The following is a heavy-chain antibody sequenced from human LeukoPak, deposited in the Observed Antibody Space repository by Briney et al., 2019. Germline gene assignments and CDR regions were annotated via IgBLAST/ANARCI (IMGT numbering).Heavy chain of an antibody. J-gene: IGHJ4*02. CDR2: IYTSGST. CDR1: GGSISNYY. CDR3: ARLRGFYVSGSPFGYFDF. Sequence: PSETLSLTCTVSGGSISNYYWSWIRQPAGKGLEWIGRIYTSGSTNYNPSLKSRVTMSVDTSKNQFSLKLSSVTAADTAVYYCARLRGFYVSGSPFGYFDFWGQGTLVTVSS. V-gene: IGHV4-4*07. D-gene: IGHD3-10*01.